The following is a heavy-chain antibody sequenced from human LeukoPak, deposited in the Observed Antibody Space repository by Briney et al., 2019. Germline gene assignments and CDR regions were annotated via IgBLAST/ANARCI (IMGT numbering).Heavy chain of an antibody. D-gene: IGHD3-9*01. J-gene: IGHJ4*02. CDR2: ISTSSSYI. Sequence: PGGSLRLSCAASGFTFSSYSMNWVRQAPGKGLEWVSSISTSSSYINYADSVKGRFTISRDNAKNSLYLQMNSLRAEDTALYYCARDPPYYDILTGYYNSGLGNDYWGQGTLVTVSS. CDR1: GFTFSSYS. V-gene: IGHV3-21*04. CDR3: ARDPPYYDILTGYYNSGLGNDY.